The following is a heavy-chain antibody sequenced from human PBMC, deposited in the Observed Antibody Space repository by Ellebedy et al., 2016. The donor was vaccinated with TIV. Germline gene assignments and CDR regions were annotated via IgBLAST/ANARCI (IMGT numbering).Heavy chain of an antibody. CDR1: GGSISSYY. CDR2: IYYSGST. CDR3: ARAGWATTHYYYYYYYMDV. D-gene: IGHD3-9*01. J-gene: IGHJ6*03. V-gene: IGHV4-59*01. Sequence: SETLSLXXTVSGGSISSYYWSWIRQPPGKGLEWIGYIYYSGSTNYNPSLKSRVTISVDTSKNQFSLKLSSVTAADTAVYYCARAGWATTHYYYYYYYMDVWGKGTTVTVSS.